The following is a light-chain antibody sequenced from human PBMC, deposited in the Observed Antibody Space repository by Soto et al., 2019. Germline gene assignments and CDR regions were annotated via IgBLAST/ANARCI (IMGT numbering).Light chain of an antibody. Sequence: DIQMTQSPSTLSASVGDRVTITCRASQSVTRKLAWYQQKPGKAPKLLIFDASTLKSGVPSRFSGSGSATEFTLTISSLQPDDFATYYCQHYKSYPISFGQGTRLEIK. CDR1: QSVTRK. J-gene: IGKJ5*01. V-gene: IGKV1-5*01. CDR3: QHYKSYPIS. CDR2: DAS.